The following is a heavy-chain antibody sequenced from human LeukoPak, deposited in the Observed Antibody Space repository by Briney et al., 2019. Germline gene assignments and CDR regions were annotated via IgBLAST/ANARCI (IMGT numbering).Heavy chain of an antibody. Sequence: ASVKVSCKAPGDTFSNYAINWVRQAPGQGLEWMGWINPNSGGTNYAQRFQGRVTMTRDTSMSTAYMELSRLRSDDSAVYYCARYFYDSSGSSSDAFDIWGQGTMVTVSS. CDR1: GDTFSNYA. CDR2: INPNSGGT. V-gene: IGHV1-2*02. CDR3: ARYFYDSSGSSSDAFDI. J-gene: IGHJ3*02. D-gene: IGHD3-22*01.